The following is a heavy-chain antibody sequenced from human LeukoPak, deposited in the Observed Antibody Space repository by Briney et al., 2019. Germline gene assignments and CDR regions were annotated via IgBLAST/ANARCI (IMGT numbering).Heavy chain of an antibody. J-gene: IGHJ4*02. Sequence: GGSLRLSCAASGFTFSSYDMHWVRHATGKGLEWVSGIGTDGDIYYPGSVKGRFTISRDNSKNTLYLQMNSLRAEDTAVYYCAKVFGAYLADSPLFDYWGQGTLVTVSS. CDR3: AKVFGAYLADSPLFDY. D-gene: IGHD3-16*01. CDR1: GFTFSSYD. CDR2: IGTDGDI. V-gene: IGHV3-13*01.